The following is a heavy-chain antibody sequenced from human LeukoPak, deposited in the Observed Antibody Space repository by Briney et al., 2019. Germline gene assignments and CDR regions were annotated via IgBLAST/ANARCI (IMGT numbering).Heavy chain of an antibody. CDR3: ARVVPAAPFDY. CDR1: GFTFSSYE. D-gene: IGHD2-2*01. CDR2: ISSSGSTI. Sequence: GSLRLSCAASGFTFSSYEMNWVRQAPGKGLEWVSYISSSGSTIYYADSVKGRFTISRDNAKNSLYLQMNSLRAEDTAVYHCARVVPAAPFDYWGQGTLVTVSS. J-gene: IGHJ4*02. V-gene: IGHV3-48*03.